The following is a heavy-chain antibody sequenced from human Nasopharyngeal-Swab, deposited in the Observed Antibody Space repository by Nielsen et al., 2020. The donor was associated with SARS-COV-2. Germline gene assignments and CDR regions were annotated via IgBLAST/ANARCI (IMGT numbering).Heavy chain of an antibody. CDR2: ISSSGSHK. CDR1: GFTFSSYS. J-gene: IGHJ4*02. Sequence: GGSLRLSCAASGFTFSSYSMNWVRLAPGKGLEWVSFISSSGSHKYYADSMKGRFTISRDNAKSSLYLQLSSLRAEDTAVYYCARVEEYYYGSGSLSDNWGQGTLVTVSS. V-gene: IGHV3-21*01. CDR3: ARVEEYYYGSGSLSDN. D-gene: IGHD3-10*01.